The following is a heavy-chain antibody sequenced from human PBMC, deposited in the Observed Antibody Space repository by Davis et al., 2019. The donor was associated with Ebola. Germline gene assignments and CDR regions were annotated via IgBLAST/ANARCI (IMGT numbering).Heavy chain of an antibody. CDR1: GYTFTGYY. CDR3: ARGRSSSWAYYYYYYGMDV. D-gene: IGHD6-13*01. CDR2: ISPNSGGT. J-gene: IGHJ6*04. Sequence: ASVKVSCKASGYTFTGYYIHWVRQAPGQGLEWMGRISPNSGGTNYAQKFQGRVTMTRDTSISTAYMELSRLRSDDTAVYYCARGRSSSWAYYYYYYGMDVWGKGTTVTVSS. V-gene: IGHV1-2*06.